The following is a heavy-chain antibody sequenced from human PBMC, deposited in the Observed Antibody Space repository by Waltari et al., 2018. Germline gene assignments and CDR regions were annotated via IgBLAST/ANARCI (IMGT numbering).Heavy chain of an antibody. CDR1: VGSLTGYY. CDR3: VRVWSTSTWFGRLDRLDP. Sequence: QVQLQQWGAGLLKPSATLSLTCAVYVGSLTGYYWTWLRPTPGKGLEWIGEINHSGSTNYKSSLKSRVTISVDTSKSQFSLKLTSVTAADTAVYYCVRVWSTSTWFGRLDRLDPWGQGTLVTVHS. CDR2: INHSGST. V-gene: IGHV4-34*01. J-gene: IGHJ5*02. D-gene: IGHD3-10*01.